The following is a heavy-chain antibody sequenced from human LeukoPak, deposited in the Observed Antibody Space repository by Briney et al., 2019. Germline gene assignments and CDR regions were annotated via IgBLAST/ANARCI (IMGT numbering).Heavy chain of an antibody. CDR2: IYYSGST. CDR1: GGSISSYY. D-gene: IGHD3-22*01. J-gene: IGHJ4*02. CDR3: ARDRDYYDRSGLRNRRFDY. V-gene: IGHV4-59*01. Sequence: SETLSLTCTVSGGSISSYYWSWIRQPPGKGLEWIGYIYYSGSTNYNPSLKSRVTISVDTSKNQFSLKLSSVTAADTAVYYCARDRDYYDRSGLRNRRFDYWGQGTLVTVSS.